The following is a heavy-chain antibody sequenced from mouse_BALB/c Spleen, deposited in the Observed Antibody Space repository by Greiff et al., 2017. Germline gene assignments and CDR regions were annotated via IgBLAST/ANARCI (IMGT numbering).Heavy chain of an antibody. Sequence: VQLKQSGAELVKPGASVKLSCTASGFNIKDTYMHWVKQRPEQGLEWIGRIDPANGNTKYDPKFQGKATITADTSSNTAYLQLSSLTSEDTAVYYCAPYGNYEDLFAYWGQGTLVTVSA. CDR3: APYGNYEDLFAY. J-gene: IGHJ3*01. V-gene: IGHV14-3*02. CDR1: GFNIKDTY. CDR2: IDPANGNT. D-gene: IGHD2-1*01.